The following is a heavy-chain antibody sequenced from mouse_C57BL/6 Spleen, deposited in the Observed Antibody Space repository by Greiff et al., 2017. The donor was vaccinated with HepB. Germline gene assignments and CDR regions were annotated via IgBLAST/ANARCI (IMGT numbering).Heavy chain of an antibody. CDR2: IDPENGDT. CDR3: TRGGGYAMDY. V-gene: IGHV14-4*01. CDR1: GFNIKDDY. Sequence: DVKLQESGAELVRPGDSVKLSCTASGFNIKDDYMHWVKQRPEQGLEWIGWIDPENGDTEYASKFQGKATITADTSSNTAYLQLSSLTSEDTAVYYCTRGGGYAMDYWGQGTSVTVSS. J-gene: IGHJ4*01.